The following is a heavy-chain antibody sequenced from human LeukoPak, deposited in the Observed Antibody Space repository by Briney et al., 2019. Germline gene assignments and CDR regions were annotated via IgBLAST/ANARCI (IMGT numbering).Heavy chain of an antibody. V-gene: IGHV1-69*02. D-gene: IGHD3-3*01. CDR2: IIPILGIA. Sequence: ASVKVSCKASGGTFSGYTISWVRQAPGQGLEWMGRIIPILGIANYAQKFQGRVTITADKSTSTAYMELSSLRSEDTAVYYCASGRVVILRAYYYYGMDVWGQGTTVTVSS. CDR1: GGTFSGYT. CDR3: ASGRVVILRAYYYYGMDV. J-gene: IGHJ6*02.